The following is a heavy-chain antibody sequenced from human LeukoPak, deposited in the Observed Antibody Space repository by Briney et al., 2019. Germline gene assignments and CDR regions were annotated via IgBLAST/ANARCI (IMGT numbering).Heavy chain of an antibody. V-gene: IGHV3-30*01. J-gene: IGHJ4*02. D-gene: IGHD3-10*01. CDR1: GFTFNSYA. CDR3: ARVGILSARGALDY. CDR2: ISYDGSNK. Sequence: GGSLRFSCAASGFTFNSYAMHWVRQAPGKGLEWVEVISYDGSNKYYADSVKGRFTISRDNSKNTLYLQMNSLRAEDTAVYYCARVGILSARGALDYWGQGTLVTVSS.